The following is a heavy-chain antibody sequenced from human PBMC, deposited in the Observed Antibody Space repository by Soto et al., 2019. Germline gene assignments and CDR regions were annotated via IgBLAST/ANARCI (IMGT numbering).Heavy chain of an antibody. CDR3: ARQPNLRYFDWLVDY. J-gene: IGHJ4*02. CDR1: GGSISSSSYY. D-gene: IGHD3-9*01. CDR2: IYYSGST. Sequence: QLQLQESGPGLVKPSETLSLTCTVSGGSISSSSYYWGWIRQPPGKGLEWIGSIYYSGSTYYNPSLKSRVTISVDTSKNQFSLKLSSVTAADTAVYYCARQPNLRYFDWLVDYWGQGTLVTVSS. V-gene: IGHV4-39*01.